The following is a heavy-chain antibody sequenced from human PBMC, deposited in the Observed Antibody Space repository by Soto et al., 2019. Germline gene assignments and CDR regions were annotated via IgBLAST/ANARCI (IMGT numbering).Heavy chain of an antibody. Sequence: QLQLQESGPGLVTPSETLSLTCTVSGGSVSSRSYFWAWVRQSPAKGLEWIGSINYRGTTFYIASRKWRATISRDTSKNQFALRLISVTAADTAVYYCARLVACNGGSCKFDPWGQGTLVTVSS. CDR3: ARLVACNGGSCKFDP. J-gene: IGHJ5*02. D-gene: IGHD2-15*01. CDR2: INYRGTT. V-gene: IGHV4-39*01. CDR1: GGSVSSRSYF.